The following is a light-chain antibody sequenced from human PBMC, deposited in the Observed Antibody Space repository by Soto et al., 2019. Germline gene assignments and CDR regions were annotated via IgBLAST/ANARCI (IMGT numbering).Light chain of an antibody. CDR3: QQYNSYSST. CDR1: QSIGNW. CDR2: DAS. Sequence: ESQMTHSPSTLSASVGDRVTITCRASQSIGNWLAWYQQKPGKAPKLLIYDASSLESGVPSRFSGSGSGTEFTLTISSLQPDAFANYYCQQYNSYSSTFGQGTKV. V-gene: IGKV1-5*01. J-gene: IGKJ1*01.